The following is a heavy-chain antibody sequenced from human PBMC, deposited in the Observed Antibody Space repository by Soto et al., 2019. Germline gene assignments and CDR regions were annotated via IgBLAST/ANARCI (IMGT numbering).Heavy chain of an antibody. CDR1: GGSISSSSYY. V-gene: IGHV4-39*01. J-gene: IGHJ5*02. CDR3: ARLGYDSSSGWFDP. CDR2: IYYSGST. D-gene: IGHD6-6*01. Sequence: QLQLQESGPGLVKPSETLSLTCTVSGGSISSSSYYWGWIRQPPGKGLEWIGSIYYSGSTYYNPSLKSRVTIPVDTSKNQFSLKLSSVTAADTAVYYCARLGYDSSSGWFDPWGQGTLVTVSS.